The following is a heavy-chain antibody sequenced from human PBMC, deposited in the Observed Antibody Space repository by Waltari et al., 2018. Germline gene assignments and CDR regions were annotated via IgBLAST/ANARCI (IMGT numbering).Heavy chain of an antibody. CDR1: GYSTSSGYY. V-gene: IGHV4-38-2*01. CDR3: ARRSSVSSRRGAFDI. CDR2: IYHSGST. Sequence: QVQLQESGPGLVKPSETLSLTCAVSGYSTSSGYYWGWIRQPPGKGLEWIGSIYHSGSTYYNPSLKSRVTISVDTSKNQFSLKLSSVTAADTAVYYCARRSSVSSRRGAFDIWGQGTMVTVSS. J-gene: IGHJ3*02. D-gene: IGHD6-13*01.